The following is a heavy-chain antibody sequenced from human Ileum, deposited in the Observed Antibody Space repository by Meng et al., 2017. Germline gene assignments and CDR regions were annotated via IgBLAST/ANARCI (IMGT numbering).Heavy chain of an antibody. CDR3: ARVSSMIMVYGGSYFDY. Sequence: HVQLRWWVPSLLKPAETLPLPCAVYGGSFSGYFWSWIRQPPGKGLEWIGEINHSGSTNYNPSLKSRVTMSVDTSKNQFSLKLSSVTAADTAVYYCARVSSMIMVYGGSYFDYWGQGTLVTVSS. CDR1: GGSFSGYF. V-gene: IGHV4-34*01. CDR2: INHSGST. J-gene: IGHJ4*02. D-gene: IGHD2-8*01.